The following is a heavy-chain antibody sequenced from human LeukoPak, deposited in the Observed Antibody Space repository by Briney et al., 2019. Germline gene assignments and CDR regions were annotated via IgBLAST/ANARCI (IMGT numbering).Heavy chain of an antibody. J-gene: IGHJ4*02. CDR3: ARDFGETYYYDSSGFDY. Sequence: GGSLRLSCAASGFTFSSYNMNWVRQAPGKGLEWVSYITSSSTTIYYADSVKGRFTISRDNAKNSLYLQMNSLRAEDTAVFYCARDFGETYYYDSSGFDYWGQGTLVTVSS. D-gene: IGHD3-22*01. CDR1: GFTFSSYN. CDR2: ITSSSTTI. V-gene: IGHV3-48*04.